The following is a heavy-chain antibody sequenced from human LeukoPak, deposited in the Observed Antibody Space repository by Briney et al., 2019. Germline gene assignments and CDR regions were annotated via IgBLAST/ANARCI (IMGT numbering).Heavy chain of an antibody. CDR3: AREGDYNYYFDY. CDR1: GFTFNSYS. J-gene: IGHJ4*02. CDR2: VSGSAYSK. D-gene: IGHD4-17*01. Sequence: GGSLRLSCAASGFTFNSYSVGWVRQVPGQGLEWVSAVSGSAYSKYYADSVKGRFTISRDNSKNTLYLQMNRLRAEDTAVYYCAREGDYNYYFDYWGQGTLVTVSS. V-gene: IGHV3-23*01.